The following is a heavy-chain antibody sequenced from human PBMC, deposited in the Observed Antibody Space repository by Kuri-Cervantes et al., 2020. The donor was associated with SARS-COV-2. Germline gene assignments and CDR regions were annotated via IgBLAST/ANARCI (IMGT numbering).Heavy chain of an antibody. V-gene: IGHV3-48*03. Sequence: GGSLRLSCAASGFTFSSYEMNWVRQTPGKGLEWVSYISSTGDNIYYADSVKGRFTISRDNAKNSLYLQMNSLRAEDTAVYYCARDGASLEYLQDWGEGTLVTVSS. CDR3: ARDGASLEYLQD. D-gene: IGHD1-26*01. J-gene: IGHJ1*01. CDR1: GFTFSSYE. CDR2: ISSTGDNI.